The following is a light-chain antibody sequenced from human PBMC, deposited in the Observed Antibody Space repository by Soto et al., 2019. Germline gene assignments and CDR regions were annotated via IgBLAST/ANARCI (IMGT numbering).Light chain of an antibody. Sequence: QSALTQPPSASGSPGQSVTISCTGTSSDVGGYNCVSWYQQHPGKAPKLMIYEVSKRPSGVPDRFSGSKSGNTASLTVSWLQAEDEADYYCSSYAGSNIPVVFGGGTKVTVL. V-gene: IGLV2-8*01. CDR3: SSYAGSNIPVV. CDR2: EVS. J-gene: IGLJ2*01. CDR1: SSDVGGYNC.